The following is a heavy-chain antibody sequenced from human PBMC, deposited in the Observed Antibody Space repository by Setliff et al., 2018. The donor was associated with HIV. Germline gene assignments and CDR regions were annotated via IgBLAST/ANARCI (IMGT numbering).Heavy chain of an antibody. J-gene: IGHJ3*02. CDR2: INNGDRT. CDR1: GGSFSGYS. V-gene: IGHV4-34*01. CDR3: ARKEKGGAFDI. Sequence: SETLSLTCAVYGGSFSGYSWSWIRQPPGKGLEWIGEINNGDRTAYNPSLKSRVTISVDTSKNQFSLKLSSVTAADTAVYYCARKEKGGAFDIWGLGTLVTVS.